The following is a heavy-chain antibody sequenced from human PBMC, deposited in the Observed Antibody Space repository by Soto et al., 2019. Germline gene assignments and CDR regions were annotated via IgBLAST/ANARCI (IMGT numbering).Heavy chain of an antibody. CDR3: ARENPYHSSGRFDAFDI. D-gene: IGHD3-22*01. V-gene: IGHV1-46*01. CDR2: INPSGGST. Sequence: ASVKVSCKASGYTFTSYYMHWVRQAPGQGLEWMGIINPSGGSTSYAQKFQGRVTMTRDTSTSTVYMELSSLRSEDTAVYSCARENPYHSSGRFDAFDIWGQGTMATVSS. J-gene: IGHJ3*02. CDR1: GYTFTSYY.